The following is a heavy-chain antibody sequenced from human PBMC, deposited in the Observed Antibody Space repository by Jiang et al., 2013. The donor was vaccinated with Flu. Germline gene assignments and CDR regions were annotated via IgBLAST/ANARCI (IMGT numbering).Heavy chain of an antibody. D-gene: IGHD5-18*01. CDR1: GGSFSDFY. J-gene: IGHJ3*01. CDR3: ARLRMDTEVDVFDL. Sequence: PGLVKASETLSLTCTVSGGSFSDFYWSWIRQPAGKDLEWIGRIFPSGSTLYNPSLKSRVIMSTDMSNNQVSLKLNSVTAADTAVYYCARLRMDTEVDVFDLWGQGTMVTVSS. CDR2: IFPSGST. V-gene: IGHV4-4*07.